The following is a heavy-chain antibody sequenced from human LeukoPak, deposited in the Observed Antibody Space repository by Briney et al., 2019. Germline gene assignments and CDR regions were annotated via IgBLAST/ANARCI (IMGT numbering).Heavy chain of an antibody. V-gene: IGHV3-74*01. CDR2: INSDGSST. D-gene: IGHD6-19*01. CDR3: ARGLKTIAVAGTVYFDY. Sequence: GGSLRLSRAASGFTFSSYWMHWVRQAPGKGLVWVSRINSDGSSTSYADSVKGRFTISRDNAKNTLYLQMNSLRAEDTAVYYCARGLKTIAVAGTVYFDYWGQGTLVTVSS. J-gene: IGHJ4*02. CDR1: GFTFSSYW.